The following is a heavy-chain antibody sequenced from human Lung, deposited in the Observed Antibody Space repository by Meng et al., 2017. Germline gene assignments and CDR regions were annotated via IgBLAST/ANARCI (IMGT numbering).Heavy chain of an antibody. J-gene: IGHJ4*02. CDR3: ARGPTTMAHDFDY. D-gene: IGHD4-11*01. CDR2: INHSGST. Sequence: QVPLQRWGAGLFKTSATLSLTCVVSGGSFSDYYWSWIRQPPGKGLEWIGEINHSGSTNYNPSLESRATISVDTSQNNLSLKLSSVTAADSAVYYCARGPTTMAHDFDYWGQGTLVTVSS. V-gene: IGHV4-34*01. CDR1: GGSFSDYY.